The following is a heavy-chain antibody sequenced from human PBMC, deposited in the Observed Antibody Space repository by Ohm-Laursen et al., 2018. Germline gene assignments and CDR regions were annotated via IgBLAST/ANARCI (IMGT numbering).Heavy chain of an antibody. CDR2: IYYSGST. CDR3: ARGDGDYPDY. D-gene: IGHD4-17*01. V-gene: IGHV4-39*07. J-gene: IGHJ4*02. Sequence: SQTLSLTCSVSGGSISSSRFYWGWIRQPPGKGLEWIGSIYYSGSTYYNPSLKSRVTISVDTSKNQFSLKLSSVTAADTAVYYCARGDGDYPDYWGQGTLVTVSS. CDR1: GGSISSSRFY.